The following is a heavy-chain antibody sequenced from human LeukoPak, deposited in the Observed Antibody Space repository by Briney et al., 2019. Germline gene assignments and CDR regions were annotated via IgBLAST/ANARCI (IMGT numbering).Heavy chain of an antibody. CDR3: ARDIEAAGLFLDY. CDR2: INGNGGST. V-gene: IGHV3-20*04. CDR1: GFTFDDYG. Sequence: GGSLRLSCATSGFTFDDYGMSWVRQAPGKGLEWVSGINGNGGSTGYADSVKGRFTISRDNAKNSLYLQMNSLRAEDTAVYYCARDIEAAGLFLDYWGQGTLVTVSS. J-gene: IGHJ4*02. D-gene: IGHD6-13*01.